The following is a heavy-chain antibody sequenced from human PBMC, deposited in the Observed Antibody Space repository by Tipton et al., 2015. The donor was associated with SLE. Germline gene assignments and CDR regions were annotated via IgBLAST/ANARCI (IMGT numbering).Heavy chain of an antibody. V-gene: IGHV3-23*01. CDR1: GFTFNLFP. CDR3: ASFYCTSTICTPFDY. D-gene: IGHD2-2*01. J-gene: IGHJ4*02. CDR2: VGGSGDST. Sequence: SLRLSCVASGFTFNLFPMSWVRQAPGKGLEWVSAVGGSGDSTFYADSVKGRFTVSRDNSKNSMFLDMNSLRAEDTAMYYCASFYCTSTICTPFDYWGQGTQVAVSS.